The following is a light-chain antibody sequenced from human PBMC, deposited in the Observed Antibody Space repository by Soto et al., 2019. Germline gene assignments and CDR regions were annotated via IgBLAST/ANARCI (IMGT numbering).Light chain of an antibody. CDR3: SSYTSSSTYV. CDR1: SSDVGSYNR. V-gene: IGLV2-18*02. CDR2: EVS. Sequence: QSVLTQPPSVSGSPGQSVTISCTGTSSDVGSYNRVSWYQQPPGTAPKLMIYEVSNRPSGVPDRFSGSKSGNTASLTISGLQAEDEADYNCSSYTSSSTYVFVTGTKVTVL. J-gene: IGLJ1*01.